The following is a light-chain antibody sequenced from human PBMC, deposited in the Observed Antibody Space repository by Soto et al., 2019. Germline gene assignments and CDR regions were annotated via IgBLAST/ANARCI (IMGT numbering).Light chain of an antibody. V-gene: IGKV1-12*01. CDR3: QQSNTFPIT. J-gene: IGKJ5*01. CDR2: AAS. CDR1: QGIGSW. Sequence: DIQMTQSPSSVSASVGGRVTITCRASQGIGSWLAWYQQIPVKAPKLLIYAASTLRSGVPSRFGGSGSGTDFTLTISSLQPEDFATYFCQQSNTFPITFGQGTRLEIK.